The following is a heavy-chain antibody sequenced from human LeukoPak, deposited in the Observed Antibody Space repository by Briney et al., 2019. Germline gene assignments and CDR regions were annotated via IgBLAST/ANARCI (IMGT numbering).Heavy chain of an antibody. CDR1: GFTFSSYG. CDR3: ARDPYYYDSSGPDY. CDR2: ISGSGGST. V-gene: IGHV3-23*01. Sequence: GGSLRLSCAASGFTFSSYGMSWVRQAPGKGLEWVSAISGSGGSTYYADSVKGRFTISRDNAKNTLYLQMNSLRAEDTAVYYCARDPYYYDSSGPDYWGQGTLVTVSS. J-gene: IGHJ4*02. D-gene: IGHD3-22*01.